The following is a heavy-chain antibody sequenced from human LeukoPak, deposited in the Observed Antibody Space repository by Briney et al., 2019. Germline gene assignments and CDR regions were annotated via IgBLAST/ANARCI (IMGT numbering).Heavy chain of an antibody. J-gene: IGHJ4*02. V-gene: IGHV3-9*01. CDR2: ISWNSGSI. D-gene: IGHD1-26*01. CDR1: GFTFDDYA. Sequence: PGGSLRLSCAASGFTFDDYAMHWVRQAPGKGLEWVSGISWNSGSIDYADSVKGRFTISRDNARNSLYLQMNSLRDEDTAVYYCARRVVGAMPFDHWGQGTLVTVSS. CDR3: ARRVVGAMPFDH.